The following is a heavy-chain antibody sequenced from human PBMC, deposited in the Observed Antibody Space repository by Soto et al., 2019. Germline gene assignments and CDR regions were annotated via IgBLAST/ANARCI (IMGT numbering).Heavy chain of an antibody. V-gene: IGHV3-53*01. CDR3: ARDRVESGYPEYFQH. CDR2: IYSGGST. J-gene: IGHJ1*01. D-gene: IGHD3-22*01. Sequence: EVQLVESGGGLIQPGGSLSLSCAAYGFTVSSNYMSWFRQAPGKGLEWVSVIYSGGSTYYADSVKGRFTISRDNSKNTLYLQMNSLRAEDTAVYYCARDRVESGYPEYFQHWGQGTLVTVSS. CDR1: GFTVSSNY.